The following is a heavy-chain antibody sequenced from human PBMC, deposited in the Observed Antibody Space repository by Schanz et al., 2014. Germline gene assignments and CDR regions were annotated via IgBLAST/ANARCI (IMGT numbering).Heavy chain of an antibody. Sequence: VQLVESGGGLVQPGGSVRLSCGASGFSFSTHWMAWVRQAPGKGLEWVSGIGGSGDSTHYADSVKGRFIISRDNSKNTLYLQVNSLRAEDTAVYYCAKHVRSLTGNDYWGQGTLVTVSS. D-gene: IGHD3-9*01. CDR2: IGGSGDST. CDR1: GFSFSTHW. J-gene: IGHJ4*02. V-gene: IGHV3-23*04. CDR3: AKHVRSLTGNDY.